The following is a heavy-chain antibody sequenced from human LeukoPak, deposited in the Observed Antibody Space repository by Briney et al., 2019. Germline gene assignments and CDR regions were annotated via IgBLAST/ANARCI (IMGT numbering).Heavy chain of an antibody. D-gene: IGHD6-19*01. CDR3: ARSQMAGYHDAFDI. J-gene: IGHJ3*02. CDR2: ISAYNGNT. CDR1: GYTFTSYG. V-gene: IGHV1-18*01. Sequence: ASVKVSCKASGYTFTSYGISWVRQAPGQGLEWMGWISAYNGNTNYAQKLQGRVTMTTDTSTSTAYMELRSLRSDDTAVCYCARSQMAGYHDAFDIWGQGTMVSVSS.